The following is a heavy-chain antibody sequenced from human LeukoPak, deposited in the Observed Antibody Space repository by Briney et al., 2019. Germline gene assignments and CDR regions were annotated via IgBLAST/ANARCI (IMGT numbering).Heavy chain of an antibody. CDR3: ARGTGSSWYWFDP. D-gene: IGHD6-13*01. J-gene: IGHJ5*02. CDR2: IYSGGST. Sequence: GGSLRLSCAASGFTFSNSGMSWVRQAPGKGLEWVSVIYSGGSTYYADSVKGRFTISRDNSKNTLYLQMNSLRAEDTAVYYCARGTGSSWYWFDPWGQGTLVTVSS. CDR1: GFTFSNSG. V-gene: IGHV3-53*01.